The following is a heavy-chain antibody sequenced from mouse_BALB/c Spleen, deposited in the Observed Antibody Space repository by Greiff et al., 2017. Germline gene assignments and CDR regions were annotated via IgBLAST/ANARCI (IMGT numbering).Heavy chain of an antibody. V-gene: IGHV2-4-1*01. CDR1: GFSLTSYG. D-gene: IGHD2-4*01. J-gene: IGHJ3*01. Sequence: VPLEASGPGLVQPSQSLSLTCTVSGFSLTSYGLHWVPQSPGKGLEWLGVILSGGSTNYNSAFLSRLSISKDNSKSQVFFIMNSLQADDTAIYYCARSRGYDYDWFAYWGQGTLVTVSA. CDR2: ILSGGST. CDR3: ARSRGYDYDWFAY.